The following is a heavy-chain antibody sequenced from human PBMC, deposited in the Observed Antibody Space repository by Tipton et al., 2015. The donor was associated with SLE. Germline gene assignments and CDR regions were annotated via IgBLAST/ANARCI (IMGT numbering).Heavy chain of an antibody. CDR1: GYSISSGYY. CDR3: ARDSGVTDSIPFDY. J-gene: IGHJ4*02. Sequence: TLSLTCSVSGYSISSGYYWGWFRQPPGQGLEWIGSIFHGGNTYYNPSLKSRFTISIDTSKNQFSLNLTSVTATDTAVYYCARDSGVTDSIPFDYWGQGTLVTVSS. D-gene: IGHD3-22*01. CDR2: IFHGGNT. V-gene: IGHV4-38-2*02.